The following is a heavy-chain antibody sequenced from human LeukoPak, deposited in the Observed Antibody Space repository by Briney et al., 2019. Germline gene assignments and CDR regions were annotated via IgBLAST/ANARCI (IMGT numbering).Heavy chain of an antibody. J-gene: IGHJ4*02. CDR1: GFTVSSNY. Sequence: GGSLRLSCAASGFTVSSNYMSWVRQAPGKGLEWVSVIYSGGSTYYADSVKGRFTISRDNSKNTLYLQMNSLRAEDTAVYYCASSAAPPRFDYWGQGTLVTVSS. CDR3: ASSAAPPRFDY. CDR2: IYSGGST. D-gene: IGHD6-6*01. V-gene: IGHV3-66*02.